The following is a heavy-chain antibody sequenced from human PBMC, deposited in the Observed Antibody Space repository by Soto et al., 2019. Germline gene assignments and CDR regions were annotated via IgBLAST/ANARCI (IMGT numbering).Heavy chain of an antibody. D-gene: IGHD3-3*01. CDR3: ARGQRFSDWFDP. Sequence: SETLSLTCSVSGSTISGYYWTWIRQPAGKGLEWIGRIYSSGNTKYNPSLQSRVTMSLDTSNNQFSLRLTSVTAADTAVYYCARGQRFSDWFDPWGQGTLVTVSS. J-gene: IGHJ5*02. CDR2: IYSSGNT. V-gene: IGHV4-4*07. CDR1: GSTISGYY.